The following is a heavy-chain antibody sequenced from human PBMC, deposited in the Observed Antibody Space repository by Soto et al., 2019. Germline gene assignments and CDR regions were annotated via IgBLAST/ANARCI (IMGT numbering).Heavy chain of an antibody. CDR3: ARGGSRRLQLLFVFDS. V-gene: IGHV4-30-2*01. CDR1: GGSISSGGYS. J-gene: IGHJ4*02. D-gene: IGHD1-1*01. CDR2: IFHSGNT. Sequence: SETLSLTCTVSGGSISSGGYSWSWLRQPPGKGLEWIGYIFHSGNTYYNPSLKSRVSLSVDRSNNQFSLDLSSVTAADTAVYYCARGGSRRLQLLFVFDSWGQGTLVTVSS.